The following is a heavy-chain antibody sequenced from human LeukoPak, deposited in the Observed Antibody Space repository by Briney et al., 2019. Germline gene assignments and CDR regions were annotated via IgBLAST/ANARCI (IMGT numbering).Heavy chain of an antibody. Sequence: PSETLSLTCTVSGGSISSSNYYWGWIRQPPGKGLEWIGSIYYSGSTYYNPSLKSRVTISADTSKNQFSLKLSSVTAADTAVYYCARGAKSSSGWSGKYYFDYWGQGTLVTVSS. CDR1: GGSISSSNYY. CDR3: ARGAKSSSGWSGKYYFDY. J-gene: IGHJ4*02. V-gene: IGHV4-39*01. CDR2: IYYSGST. D-gene: IGHD6-19*01.